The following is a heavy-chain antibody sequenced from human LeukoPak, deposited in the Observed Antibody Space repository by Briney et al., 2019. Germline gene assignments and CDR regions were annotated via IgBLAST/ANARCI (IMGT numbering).Heavy chain of an antibody. D-gene: IGHD1-26*01. CDR1: GFTFSTYN. CDR2: ITTSSSYM. CDR3: AKDPRILVGATHFDY. Sequence: GGSLRLSCAASGFTFSTYNMNWVRRTPGKGLEWVSSITTSSSYMFYADSVRGRFTISRDNAENSLYLQMNSLRDEDTAVYYCAKDPRILVGATHFDYWGQGTLVTVSS. J-gene: IGHJ4*02. V-gene: IGHV3-21*01.